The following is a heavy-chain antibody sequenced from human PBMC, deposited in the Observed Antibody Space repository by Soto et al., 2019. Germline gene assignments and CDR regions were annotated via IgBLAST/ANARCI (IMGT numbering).Heavy chain of an antibody. D-gene: IGHD6-19*01. CDR1: GFTFSSHA. V-gene: IGHV3-23*01. CDR3: AKALQFSGWVSAQTFDY. CDR2: ITGSGDST. J-gene: IGHJ4*02. Sequence: EVQLLESGGGLVQPGGSLRLSCAVSGFTFSSHAMSWVRQAPGKGLECVSSITGSGDSTYYADSVTGRFTIYRDKSKSTLYLQMNSLRAEDTAVYYCAKALQFSGWVSAQTFDYWGQGTQVTVYS.